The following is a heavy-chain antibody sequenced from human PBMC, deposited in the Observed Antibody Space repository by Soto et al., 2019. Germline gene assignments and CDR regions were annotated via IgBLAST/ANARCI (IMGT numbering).Heavy chain of an antibody. CDR1: GYTFTSYD. CDR2: MNPNSGNT. V-gene: IGHV1-8*01. Sequence: QVQLVQSGAEVKKPGASVKVSCKASGYTFTSYDINWVRQATGQGLEWMGWMNPNSGNTGYAQKFQGRVTMTRNTSISTAYMELSSLGSEDTAVYYCARGRDFDFWGGPLRGGGYYGMDVWGQGTTVTVSS. CDR3: ARGRDFDFWGGPLRGGGYYGMDV. D-gene: IGHD3-3*01. J-gene: IGHJ6*02.